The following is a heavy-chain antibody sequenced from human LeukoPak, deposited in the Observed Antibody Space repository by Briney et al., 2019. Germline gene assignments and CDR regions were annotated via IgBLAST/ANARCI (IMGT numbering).Heavy chain of an antibody. Sequence: SETLSLTCTVSGGSISSSSYYWGWLRQPPGKGLEWIGSIYYSGSTYYNPSLKSRVTISVDTSKNQFSLKLSSVTAADTAVYYCARCSGGSCYLWGQGTLVTVSS. V-gene: IGHV4-39*01. CDR3: ARCSGGSCYL. CDR1: GGSISSSSYY. J-gene: IGHJ5*02. D-gene: IGHD2-15*01. CDR2: IYYSGST.